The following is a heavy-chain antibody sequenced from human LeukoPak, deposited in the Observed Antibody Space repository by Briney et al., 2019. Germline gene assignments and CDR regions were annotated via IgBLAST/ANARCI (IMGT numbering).Heavy chain of an antibody. J-gene: IGHJ3*02. D-gene: IGHD3-3*01. CDR3: AKVIRFLEWFETMDAFDI. Sequence: GSLRLSCAASGFTFSDYYMSWIRQAPGKGLEWVSYISSSGSTIYYADSVKGRFTISRDNSKNTLYLQMNSLRAEDTAVYYCAKVIRFLEWFETMDAFDIWGQGTMVTVSS. V-gene: IGHV3-11*01. CDR2: ISSSGSTI. CDR1: GFTFSDYY.